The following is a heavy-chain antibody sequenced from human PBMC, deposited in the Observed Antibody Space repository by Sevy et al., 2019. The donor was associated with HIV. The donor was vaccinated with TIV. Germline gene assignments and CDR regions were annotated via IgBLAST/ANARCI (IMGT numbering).Heavy chain of an antibody. Sequence: GGSLRLSCAGSGFTFSKYAMSWVRQAPGKGLEWVSAISGSGDRTYYADSVKGRFTISRDNSKYTLYLQMNSLRVEDTAVYYCAKPPHYYDSSGYHGGIDYWGQGTLVTVSS. CDR2: ISGSGDRT. J-gene: IGHJ4*02. V-gene: IGHV3-23*01. D-gene: IGHD3-22*01. CDR3: AKPPHYYDSSGYHGGIDY. CDR1: GFTFSKYA.